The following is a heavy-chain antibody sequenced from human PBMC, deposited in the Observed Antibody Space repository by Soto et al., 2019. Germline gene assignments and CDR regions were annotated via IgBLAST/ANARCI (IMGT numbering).Heavy chain of an antibody. V-gene: IGHV3-30-3*01. CDR2: ISYDGSNK. CDR1: GFTFSSDA. J-gene: IGHJ4*02. D-gene: IGHD3-3*01. CDR3: AREPDYDFWGHFDY. Sequence: QVKLVESGGGVVQPGRSLRLSCAASGFTFSSDAMHWVRQAPGKGLEWVAVISYDGSNKYYADSVKGRFTISRDNSKNTLYLQMSSLRAEDTAVYYCAREPDYDFWGHFDYWGQGTLVTVSS.